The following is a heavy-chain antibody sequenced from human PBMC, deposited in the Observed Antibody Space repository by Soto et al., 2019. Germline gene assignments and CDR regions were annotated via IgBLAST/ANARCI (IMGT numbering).Heavy chain of an antibody. Sequence: SVSNAWMNWVRQAPGKGLEWVGRIKSKTDGGTTDYAAPVKGRFTISRDDSKNTLYLQMNSLKTEDTAVYFCTTAENSDYITEEGIYAFDIWGQGTMVTVSS. J-gene: IGHJ3*02. CDR1: SVSNAW. D-gene: IGHD4-4*01. V-gene: IGHV3-15*07. CDR3: TTAENSDYITEEGIYAFDI. CDR2: IKSKTDGGTT.